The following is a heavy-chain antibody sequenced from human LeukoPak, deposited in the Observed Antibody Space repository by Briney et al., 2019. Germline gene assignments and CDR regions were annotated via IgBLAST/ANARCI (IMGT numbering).Heavy chain of an antibody. CDR1: GFTFSSYW. V-gene: IGHV3-74*01. CDR2: IKSDGSSI. Sequence: PGGPLRLSCAASGFTFSSYWMHWVRQAPGKGLVWVSRIKSDGSSIRYADSVKGRFTTSRDNAKKTLWLQMNSLRAEDTAVYYCAADLDFGGYSHYDFWGQGTLVTVSS. CDR3: AADLDFGGYSHYDF. D-gene: IGHD4-23*01. J-gene: IGHJ4*02.